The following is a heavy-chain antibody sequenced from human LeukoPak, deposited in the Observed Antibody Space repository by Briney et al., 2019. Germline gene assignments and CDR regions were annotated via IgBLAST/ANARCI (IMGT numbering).Heavy chain of an antibody. J-gene: IGHJ4*02. CDR3: ARVHSWSGPDY. CDR2: VYHGGST. D-gene: IGHD3-3*02. CDR1: GHSISTDYY. V-gene: IGHV4-38-2*02. Sequence: KPSETLSLTCTVSGHSISTDYYCGWIRQSPGKGLEWIGSVYHGGSTYHNPSIRSRVTISVDTSKNQFFLSLSTVTAADTAVYYCARVHSWSGPDYWGQGTLVTVSS.